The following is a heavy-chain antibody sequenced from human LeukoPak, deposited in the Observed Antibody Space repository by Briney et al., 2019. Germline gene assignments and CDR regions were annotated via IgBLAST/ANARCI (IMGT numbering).Heavy chain of an antibody. V-gene: IGHV3-30*18. Sequence: AGGSLRLSCAASGFTFSSYGMHWVRQAPGKGLEWVAVISYDGSNKYYADSVKGRFTISRDNSKNTLYLQMNSLRAEDTAVYYCAKDGSSWPLYYFDYWGQGTLVTVSS. J-gene: IGHJ4*02. CDR3: AKDGSSWPLYYFDY. D-gene: IGHD6-13*01. CDR1: GFTFSSYG. CDR2: ISYDGSNK.